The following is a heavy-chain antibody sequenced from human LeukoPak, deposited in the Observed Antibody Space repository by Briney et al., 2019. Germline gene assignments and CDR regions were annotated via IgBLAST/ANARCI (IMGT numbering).Heavy chain of an antibody. J-gene: IGHJ4*02. CDR3: ARATRGSMIVVVTSRTSYYFDY. Sequence: SETLSLTCTVSGGSISSGGYYWSWIRQHPGKGLEWIGYIYYSGNTYYNPSLKSRVTISVDTSKNQFSLKLSSVTAADTAVYYCARATRGSMIVVVTSRTSYYFDYWGQGTLVTVSS. CDR2: IYYSGNT. V-gene: IGHV4-31*03. CDR1: GGSISSGGYY. D-gene: IGHD3-22*01.